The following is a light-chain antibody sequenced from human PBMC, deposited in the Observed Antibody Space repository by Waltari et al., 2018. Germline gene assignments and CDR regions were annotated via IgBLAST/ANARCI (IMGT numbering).Light chain of an antibody. V-gene: IGLV1-40*01. Sequence: QSVLPQPPSVSGDPGQRVTISCTGLSSNLWAEYYVHLYKHLPGTAPKLLIDGNNNRPAGVPDRFSCSKSGISAALVITGLQAEDEADYYCQSYDGSLSASAIFGGGTKVTVL. CDR1: SSNLWAEYY. CDR2: GNN. CDR3: QSYDGSLSASAI. J-gene: IGLJ2*01.